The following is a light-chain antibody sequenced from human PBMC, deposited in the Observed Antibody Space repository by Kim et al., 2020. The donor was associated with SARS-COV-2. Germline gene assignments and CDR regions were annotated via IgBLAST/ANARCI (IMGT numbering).Light chain of an antibody. J-gene: IGKJ5*01. CDR1: QSISFSL. V-gene: IGKV3-20*01. Sequence: SPWERATLSCRSSQSISFSLLAWYQQKPGQAPRLVISDASTRATGIPDRFSGSGSGTDFTLTISRLEPEDSALYYCQQYSDSPITFGQGTRLEIK. CDR3: QQYSDSPIT. CDR2: DAS.